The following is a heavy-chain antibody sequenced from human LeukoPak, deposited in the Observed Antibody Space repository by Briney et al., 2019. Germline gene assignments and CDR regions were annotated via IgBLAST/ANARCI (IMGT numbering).Heavy chain of an antibody. CDR2: IYHSGST. D-gene: IGHD1-26*01. CDR3: ARGVGSGSRLRAGDY. Sequence: SETLSLTCTVSGGSISSYYWSWIRQPPGKGLEWIGYIYHSGSTNYNPSLKSRVTISVDTSKNQFSLKLSSVTAADTAVYYCARGVGSGSRLRAGDYWGQGTLVTVSS. CDR1: GGSISSYY. J-gene: IGHJ4*02. V-gene: IGHV4-59*01.